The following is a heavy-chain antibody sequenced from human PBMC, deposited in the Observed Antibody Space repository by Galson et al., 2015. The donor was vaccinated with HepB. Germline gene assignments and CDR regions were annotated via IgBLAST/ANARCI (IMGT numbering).Heavy chain of an antibody. V-gene: IGHV3-74*01. CDR3: ARPLMYYDFWSAYSAFDYYYMDV. CDR1: GFTFSSYW. D-gene: IGHD3-3*01. J-gene: IGHJ6*03. CDR2: INSDGSST. Sequence: LRLSCAASGFTFSSYWMHWVRQAPGKGLVWVSGINSDGSSTSNADSVKGRFTISRDNAKNTLYLQMNSLRAEDTAVYYCARPLMYYDFWSAYSAFDYYYMDVWGKGTTVTVSS.